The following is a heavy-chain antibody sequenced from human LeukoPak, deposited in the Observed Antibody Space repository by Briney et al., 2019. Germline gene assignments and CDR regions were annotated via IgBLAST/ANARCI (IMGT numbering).Heavy chain of an antibody. Sequence: GGSLRLSCAASGFTFSSYAMSWVRQAPGKGLEWVSAISDSGDGTYYADSVKGRFTISRDNSKNTLYVQMNSLRVEDTAVYYCAKDFGSSGWYPFDYWGQGTLVTVSS. J-gene: IGHJ4*02. V-gene: IGHV3-23*01. CDR3: AKDFGSSGWYPFDY. CDR1: GFTFSSYA. CDR2: ISDSGDGT. D-gene: IGHD6-19*01.